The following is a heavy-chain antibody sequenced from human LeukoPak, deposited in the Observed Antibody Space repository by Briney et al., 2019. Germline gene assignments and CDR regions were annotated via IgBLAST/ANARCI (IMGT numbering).Heavy chain of an antibody. CDR2: ITAGGDST. CDR1: GFTFSGYA. V-gene: IGHV3-23*01. D-gene: IGHD6-13*01. Sequence: GGSLRLSCAASGFTFSGYAMSWVPLAPGEGLEWVSAITAGGDSTYYVESVKGRFTISRDNLKNMVFLQMSTLRAEDTAIYYCAKSHASIWNVYDYWGQGTLVTVSS. J-gene: IGHJ4*02. CDR3: AKSHASIWNVYDY.